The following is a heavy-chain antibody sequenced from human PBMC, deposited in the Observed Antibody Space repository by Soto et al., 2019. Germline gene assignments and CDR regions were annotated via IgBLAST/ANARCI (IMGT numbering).Heavy chain of an antibody. CDR2: INPSGDSA. Sequence: SCKASGYTFIRYYVHWVRQAPGQGLEWMGIINPSGDSAAYAQRFQGRVTMTRDTSSSTVYMDLTSLRSEDTAVYYCARERDYYDSSGYNKLKGIFEYWGQ. V-gene: IGHV1-46*01. D-gene: IGHD3-22*01. CDR3: ARERDYYDSSGYNKLKGIFEY. CDR1: GYTFIRYY. J-gene: IGHJ4*02.